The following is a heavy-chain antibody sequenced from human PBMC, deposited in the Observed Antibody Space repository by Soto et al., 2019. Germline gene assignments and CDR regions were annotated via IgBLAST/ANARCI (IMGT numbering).Heavy chain of an antibody. D-gene: IGHD2-15*01. CDR2: ISGKNGNT. Sequence: QVQLVQSGVEVKKPGASVKVSCKASGYTFISHGISWVRQAPGQGLEWMGWISGKNGNTNYAQKLQGRVTLTTDTSTSTAYMELRSLRSDDTAMYYCARVSSSVVVVPDYGMDVWGQGHTVTVSS. V-gene: IGHV1-18*04. J-gene: IGHJ6*02. CDR3: ARVSSSVVVVPDYGMDV. CDR1: GYTFISHG.